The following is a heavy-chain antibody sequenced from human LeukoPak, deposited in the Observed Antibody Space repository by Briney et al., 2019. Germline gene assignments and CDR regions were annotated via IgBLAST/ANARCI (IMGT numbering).Heavy chain of an antibody. CDR3: ARDKRIAAAEDI. CDR2: MYQSGTT. D-gene: IGHD6-13*01. J-gene: IGHJ3*02. V-gene: IGHV4-39*07. CDR1: GGSVSSSSYF. Sequence: SETRSLTCTVSGGSVSSSSYFWGWIRQPPGKGLEWIGIMYQSGTTYYNPSLKSRVTISVDTSKNQFSLKLSSVTAADTAVYYCARDKRIAAAEDIWGQGTMVTVSS.